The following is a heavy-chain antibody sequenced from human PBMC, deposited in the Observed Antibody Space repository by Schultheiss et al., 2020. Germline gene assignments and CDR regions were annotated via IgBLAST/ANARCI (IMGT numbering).Heavy chain of an antibody. V-gene: IGHV3-11*01. Sequence: GGSLRLSCAASGFTFSDYYMSWIRQAPGKGLEWVSAISGSGGSTYYADSVKGRFTISRDNAKNSLHLQMNSLRTEDTAVYYCARDNSYYDSSGYYNFDYWGQGTLVTVSS. D-gene: IGHD3-22*01. CDR2: ISGSGGST. CDR1: GFTFSDYY. CDR3: ARDNSYYDSSGYYNFDY. J-gene: IGHJ4*02.